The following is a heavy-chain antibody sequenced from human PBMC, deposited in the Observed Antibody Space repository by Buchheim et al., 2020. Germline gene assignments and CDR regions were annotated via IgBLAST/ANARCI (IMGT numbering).Heavy chain of an antibody. V-gene: IGHV3-11*01. CDR1: RFTFRDYY. J-gene: IGHJ4*02. Sequence: QVQLVESGGGLVKSGGSLRLSCAASRFTFRDYYMSWIRQAPGKGLACVSYISTSGSTIYYADSVKGRFTISRDNANNSLYLQMNSLRAEDTAVYYCARAARYTAVAGTYYFDYWGQGTL. CDR2: ISTSGSTI. D-gene: IGHD6-19*01. CDR3: ARAARYTAVAGTYYFDY.